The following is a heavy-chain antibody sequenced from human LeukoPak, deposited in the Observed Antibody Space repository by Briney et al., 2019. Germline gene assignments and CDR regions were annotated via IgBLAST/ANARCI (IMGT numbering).Heavy chain of an antibody. CDR2: ISYDGSNK. CDR1: GFTFSSYA. Sequence: PGGSLRLSCAASGFTFSSYAMHWVRQAPGKGLEWVAVISYDGSNKYYADSVKGRFTISRDNSKNTLYLQMNSLRAEDTAVYYCARDAYYYDSSGYYYPDYWGQGTLVTVSS. V-gene: IGHV3-30-3*01. D-gene: IGHD3-22*01. J-gene: IGHJ4*02. CDR3: ARDAYYYDSSGYYYPDY.